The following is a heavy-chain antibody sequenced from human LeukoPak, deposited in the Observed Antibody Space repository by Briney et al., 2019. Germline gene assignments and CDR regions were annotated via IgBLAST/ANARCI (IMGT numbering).Heavy chain of an antibody. CDR3: ARNGWDTAMVTALFDY. CDR1: GGSISSSSYY. Sequence: SETLSLTCSVSGGSISSSSYYWGWIRQPPGKGLEWIGSIYYSGSTYYNPSLKSRVTISVDTSKNQFSLKLSSVTAADTAVYYCARNGWDTAMVTALFDYWGQGTLVTVSS. J-gene: IGHJ4*02. CDR2: IYYSGST. V-gene: IGHV4-39*07. D-gene: IGHD5-18*01.